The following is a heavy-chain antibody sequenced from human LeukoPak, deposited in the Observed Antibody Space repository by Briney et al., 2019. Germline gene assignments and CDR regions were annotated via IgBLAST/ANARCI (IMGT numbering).Heavy chain of an antibody. CDR3: ARGPRYFDI. V-gene: IGHV4-34*01. CDR1: GGSFSGYY. D-gene: IGHD3-9*01. J-gene: IGHJ3*02. CDR2: IHHSGST. Sequence: SETLSLTCAVYGGSFSGYYWSWIRQPPAKGMEWIGEIHHSGSTNYNPSLKSRVTISVDTSKNQFSLKLSSVTAADTAVYYCARGPRYFDIWGQGTMVTVSS.